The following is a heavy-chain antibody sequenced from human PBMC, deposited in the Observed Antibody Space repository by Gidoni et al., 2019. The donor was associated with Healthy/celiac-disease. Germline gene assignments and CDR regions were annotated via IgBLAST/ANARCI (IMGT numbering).Heavy chain of an antibody. J-gene: IGHJ5*02. Sequence: QVQLVESGGGVVQPGGSLRLSCAASGFTFSSYGMHWVRQAPGKGLEWVAFIRYEGSNKYYADSGKGRFTISRDNSKNTLYLQMNSLRAEDTAVYYCAKDPPYIPASLGWFDPWGQGTLVTVSS. CDR1: GFTFSSYG. V-gene: IGHV3-30*02. CDR2: IRYEGSNK. CDR3: AKDPPYIPASLGWFDP. D-gene: IGHD2-2*01.